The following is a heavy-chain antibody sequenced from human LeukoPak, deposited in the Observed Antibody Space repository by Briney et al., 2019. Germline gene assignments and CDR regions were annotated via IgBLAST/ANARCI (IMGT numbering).Heavy chain of an antibody. CDR1: GGTFSSYA. D-gene: IGHD6-19*01. J-gene: IGHJ4*02. CDR3: ARHGAVAVQY. V-gene: IGHV1-69*04. CDR2: IIPILGIA. Sequence: SVKVSCKASGGTFSSYAISWVRQAPGQGLEWMGRIIPILGIANYAQKFQGRVTMTRDTSTSTVYMELSSLRSEDTAVYYCARHGAVAVQYWGQGTLVTVSS.